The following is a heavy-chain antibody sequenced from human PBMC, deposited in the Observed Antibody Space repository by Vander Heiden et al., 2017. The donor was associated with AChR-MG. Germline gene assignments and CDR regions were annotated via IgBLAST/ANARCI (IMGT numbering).Heavy chain of an antibody. D-gene: IGHD6-13*01. V-gene: IGHV4-34*01. CDR1: GGSFSGYY. Sequence: QVQLQQWGAGLLKPSETLSLTCAVYGGSFSGYYWSWIRQPPGKGLEWIGEINHSGSTNYNPSLKSRVTISVDTSKNQFSLKLSSVTAADTAVYYCARRSAARRLVSPYYMDVWGKGTTVTVSS. CDR3: ARRSAARRLVSPYYMDV. CDR2: INHSGST. J-gene: IGHJ6*03.